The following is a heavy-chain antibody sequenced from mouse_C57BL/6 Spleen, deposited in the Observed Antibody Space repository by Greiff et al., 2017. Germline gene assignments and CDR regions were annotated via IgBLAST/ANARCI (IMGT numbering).Heavy chain of an antibody. CDR2: IYYSGTI. V-gene: IGHV3-5*01. J-gene: IGHJ1*03. CDR3: AREGDDYDGYFDV. D-gene: IGHD2-4*01. CDR1: GISITTGNYR. Sequence: EVKLEESGPGLVKPSQTVFLTCTVTGISITTGNYRWSWIRQFPGNKLEWIGYIYYSGTITYNPSLTSRTTITRDTPKNQFFLEMNSLTAEDTATYYCAREGDDYDGYFDVWGTGTTVTVSS.